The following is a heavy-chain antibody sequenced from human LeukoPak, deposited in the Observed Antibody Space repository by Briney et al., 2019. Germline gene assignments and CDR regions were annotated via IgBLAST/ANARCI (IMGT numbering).Heavy chain of an antibody. CDR1: GYTLTELS. CDR2: FDPEDGET. Sequence: ASVKVSCKVSGYTLTELSMHWVRQAPGKGLEWMGGFDPEDGETIYAQKFQGRVTMTRNTSISTAYMELSSLRSEDTAVYYCASPNNDYYGMDVWGQGTTVTVSS. V-gene: IGHV1-24*01. CDR3: ASPNNDYYGMDV. J-gene: IGHJ6*02. D-gene: IGHD2-8*01.